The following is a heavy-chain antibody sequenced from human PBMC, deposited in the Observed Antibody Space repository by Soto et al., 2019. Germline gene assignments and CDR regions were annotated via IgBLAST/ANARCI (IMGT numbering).Heavy chain of an antibody. CDR3: AQAYMNNWFQDGFYM. CDR1: GFSLSTSGLG. D-gene: IGHD1-1*01. V-gene: IGHV2-5*01. Sequence: QITLKESGPTLVKPTQTLTLTCTFSGFSLSTSGLGVGWIRQPPGKALEWLGIIYWYDDKPYSPSLRSSFTINKDSPKNHWFLTMTTIDPVDTGTYYCAQAYMNNWFQDGFYMWGQGIMVTVSS. J-gene: IGHJ3*02. CDR2: IYWYDDK.